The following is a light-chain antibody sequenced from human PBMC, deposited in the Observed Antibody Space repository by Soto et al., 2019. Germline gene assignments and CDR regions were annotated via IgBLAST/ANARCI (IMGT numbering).Light chain of an antibody. CDR1: SSDVGAYNR. CDR3: NAFTTTSTYV. CDR2: DXX. V-gene: IGLV2-14*01. J-gene: IGLJ1*01. Sequence: QSVLTQPASVSGSPGQSITISCTGTSSDVGAYNRFSWYQQCPCQSPKVIIYDXXNRXAGVSYRFSGSKSGNTASLTISGLQAEDEADYYCNAFTTTSTYVFGTGTKVTVL.